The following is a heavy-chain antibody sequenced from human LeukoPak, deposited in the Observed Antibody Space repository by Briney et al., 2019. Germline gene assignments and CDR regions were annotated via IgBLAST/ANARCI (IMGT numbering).Heavy chain of an antibody. CDR3: AKRDYDILTGYNTHFDY. CDR1: GFTFNNYG. D-gene: IGHD3-9*01. CDR2: ITHDGSNA. Sequence: GGSLRLSCAASGFTFNNYGIHWVRQAPGKGLEWVAVITHDGSNAYYADSVRGRFTISRDNSKNTLFLQMNSLRAEDTAVYYCAKRDYDILTGYNTHFDYWGQGTLVTVSS. J-gene: IGHJ4*02. V-gene: IGHV3-30*18.